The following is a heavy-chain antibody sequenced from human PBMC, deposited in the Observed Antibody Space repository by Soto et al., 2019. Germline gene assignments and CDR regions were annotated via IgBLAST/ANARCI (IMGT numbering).Heavy chain of an antibody. CDR3: ARVDVECFDY. J-gene: IGHJ4*01. V-gene: IGHV3-33*07. Sequence: GWSLRLSCAASGFTFSSYGMYWVRQAPGKGLEWVAVIWYDGSKDYYADSVKGRFTTSRDNSKNTVYLQMDSLRVEDTAVYYCARVDVECFDYWGQGALVTVSS. CDR2: IWYDGSKD. D-gene: IGHD3-3*01. CDR1: GFTFSSYG.